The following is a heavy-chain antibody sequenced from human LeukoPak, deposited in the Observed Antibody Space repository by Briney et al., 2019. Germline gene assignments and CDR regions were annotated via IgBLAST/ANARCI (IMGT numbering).Heavy chain of an antibody. V-gene: IGHV3-23*01. CDR3: AKGERYGDYALGSYYYYYGMDV. J-gene: IGHJ6*02. CDR2: ISGSGGST. D-gene: IGHD4-17*01. Sequence: PGGSLRLSCAASGFTFSSYAMSWVRQAPGKGLEWVSAISGSGGSTYYADSVKGRFTISRDNSKNTLYLQMNSLRAEDTAVYYCAKGERYGDYALGSYYYYYGMDVWGQGTTVTVSS. CDR1: GFTFSSYA.